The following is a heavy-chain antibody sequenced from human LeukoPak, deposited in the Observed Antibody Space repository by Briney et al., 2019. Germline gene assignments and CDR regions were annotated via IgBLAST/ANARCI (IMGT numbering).Heavy chain of an antibody. D-gene: IGHD3-22*01. CDR2: ISWNSGSI. Sequence: GRSLRLSCAASGFTFDDYAMHWVRQAPGKGLEWVSGISWNSGSIGYADSVKGRFTISRDNAKNSLYLQMNSLRAEDTALYYCAKDITYYDSSGSPPRNYYYGMDVWGQGTTVTVSS. CDR1: GFTFDDYA. CDR3: AKDITYYDSSGSPPRNYYYGMDV. J-gene: IGHJ6*02. V-gene: IGHV3-9*01.